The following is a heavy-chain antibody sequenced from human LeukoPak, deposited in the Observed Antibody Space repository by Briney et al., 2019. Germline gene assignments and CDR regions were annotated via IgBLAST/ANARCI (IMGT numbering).Heavy chain of an antibody. CDR1: GFSFSDFY. D-gene: IGHD1-26*01. V-gene: IGHV3-11*01. J-gene: IGHJ4*02. CDR3: AREARGSGRDFDY. Sequence: GGSLRLSCAASGFSFSDFYMSWIRQAPGMGLEWISYIGTRSNPIYYADSVKGRFTISGDDAKNSLYLQMNSLRDEDTAVYFCAREARGSGRDFDYWGQGILVTVSS. CDR2: IGTRSNPI.